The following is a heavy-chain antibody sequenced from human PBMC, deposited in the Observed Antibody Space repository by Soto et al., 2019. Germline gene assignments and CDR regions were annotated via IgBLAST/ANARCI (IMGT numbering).Heavy chain of an antibody. D-gene: IGHD2-15*01. V-gene: IGHV3-73*02. CDR2: IRSNGRT. CDR3: ARLDCSGGSCYPYYFEH. J-gene: IGHJ4*02. Sequence: EVQLVESGGGLVQPGGSLELSCAASGFTFSASAMHWVRQASGKGLEWVGRIRSNGRTAYAASMQGRFTISRDDSKKTAYLQLNSLKTDDTAVYYCARLDCSGGSCYPYYFEHWGPGALVTVSA. CDR1: GFTFSASA.